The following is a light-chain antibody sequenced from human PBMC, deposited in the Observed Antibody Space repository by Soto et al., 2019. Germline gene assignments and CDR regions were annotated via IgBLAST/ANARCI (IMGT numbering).Light chain of an antibody. J-gene: IGKJ1*01. CDR3: QQYGSSPRT. Sequence: DIVLTQSPATLSLSPGQTATLSCRASQSVSSYLAWYQQKAGQAPRLLIYEGSNRATGIPTRFSGSGSGTDFTLTISRLDPEDFAVYFCQQYGSSPRTFGQGTKVDIK. CDR1: QSVSSY. CDR2: EGS. V-gene: IGKV3-20*01.